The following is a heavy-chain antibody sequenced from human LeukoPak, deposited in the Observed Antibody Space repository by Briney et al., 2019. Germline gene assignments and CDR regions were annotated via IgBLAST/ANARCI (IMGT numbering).Heavy chain of an antibody. V-gene: IGHV1-2*06. CDR2: INPNSGGT. CDR3: ARAHGSGIYGMDV. D-gene: IGHD3-10*01. Sequence: ASVKVSCTASGYTFTVYYMHWVRQAPGQGLEWMGRINPNSGGTNYAQKFQGRVTMTRDTSISTAYMELSRLRSDDTAVYYCARAHGSGIYGMDVWGQGTTVTVSS. CDR1: GYTFTVYY. J-gene: IGHJ6*02.